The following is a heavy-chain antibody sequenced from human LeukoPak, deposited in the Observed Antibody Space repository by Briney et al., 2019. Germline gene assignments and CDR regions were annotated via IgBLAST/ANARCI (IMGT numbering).Heavy chain of an antibody. D-gene: IGHD6-6*01. CDR3: ARIERSSYSLGFDY. Sequence: PSQTLSLTCTVSGGSISSSGYYWSWIRQHPGKGPEWIGHIYYSGTSFYNPSLTSRVTISVDTSKNQFSLKLTSVNDADTAVYYCARIERSSYSLGFDYWGQGTLVTVSS. CDR2: IYYSGTS. J-gene: IGHJ4*02. CDR1: GGSISSSGYY. V-gene: IGHV4-31*03.